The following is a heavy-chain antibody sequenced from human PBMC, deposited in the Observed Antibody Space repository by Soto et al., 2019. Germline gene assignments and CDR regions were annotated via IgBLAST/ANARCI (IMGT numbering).Heavy chain of an antibody. CDR2: TYYRSKWYN. Sequence: SQTLSLTCAISGDSVSSNSAAWNWIRQSPSRGLEWLGRTYYRSKWYNDYAVSVKSRITINPDTSKNQFSLQLNSVTPEDTAVYYCARAVPRYCSSTSCYDYYGMDVWGQGTTVSVSS. CDR1: GDSVSSNSAA. CDR3: ARAVPRYCSSTSCYDYYGMDV. D-gene: IGHD2-2*01. V-gene: IGHV6-1*01. J-gene: IGHJ6*02.